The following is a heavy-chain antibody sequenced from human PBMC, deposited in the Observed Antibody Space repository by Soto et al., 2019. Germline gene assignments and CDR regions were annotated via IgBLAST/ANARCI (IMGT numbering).Heavy chain of an antibody. V-gene: IGHV3-66*01. CDR3: ARTGTYYDFWSGYYSYFDY. J-gene: IGHJ4*02. CDR2: IYSGGST. CDR1: GFTVSSNY. D-gene: IGHD3-3*01. Sequence: PGGSLRLSCAASGFTVSSNYMSWVRQAPGKGLEWVSVIYSGGSTYYADSVKGRFTISRDNSKNTLYLQMNSLRAEDTAVYYCARTGTYYDFWSGYYSYFDYWGQGTLVTVSS.